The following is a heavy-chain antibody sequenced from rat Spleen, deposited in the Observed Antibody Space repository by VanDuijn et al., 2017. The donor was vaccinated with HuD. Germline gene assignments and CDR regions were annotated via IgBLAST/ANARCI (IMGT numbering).Heavy chain of an antibody. D-gene: IGHD3-1*01. V-gene: IGHV5-7*01. Sequence: EVQLVESGGGLVQPGRSLKLSCAASGFTFSDYNMAWVRQAPKKGLEWVATISYDGSSTYYRDSVKGRFTISRDNAKSTLYLQMDSLRSEDTATYYCARRGRPLFDYWGQGVMVTVSS. CDR3: ARRGRPLFDY. CDR1: GFTFSDYN. CDR2: ISYDGSST. J-gene: IGHJ2*01.